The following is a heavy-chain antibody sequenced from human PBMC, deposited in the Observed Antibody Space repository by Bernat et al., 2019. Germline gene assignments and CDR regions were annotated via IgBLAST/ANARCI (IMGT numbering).Heavy chain of an antibody. CDR3: ARDDYGDYGAFDI. V-gene: IGHV3-66*01. CDR2: IYSGGST. J-gene: IGHJ3*02. D-gene: IGHD4-17*01. Sequence: EVQLVESGGGLVQPGGSLRLSCAASGFTVSSNYMSWVRQAPGKGLEWVSVIYSGGSTYYADSMKGRFTISRDNSKNTLYLQMNSLRAEDTAVYYCARDDYGDYGAFDIWGQGTMVTVSS. CDR1: GFTVSSNY.